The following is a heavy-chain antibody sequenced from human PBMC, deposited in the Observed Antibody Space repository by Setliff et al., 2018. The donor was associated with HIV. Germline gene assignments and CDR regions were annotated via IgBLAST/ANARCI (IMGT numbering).Heavy chain of an antibody. CDR1: GYTFTGYY. CDR3: ARGSLLGYFDWLFPD. Sequence: ASVKVSCKASGYTFTGYYMHWVRQAPGQGLEWMGWINPNSGGTNYAQKFQGRVTMTRDTSISTAYMELSRLRSGDTAVYYCARGSLLGYFDWLFPDWGQGTLVTVS. V-gene: IGHV1-2*02. J-gene: IGHJ4*02. D-gene: IGHD3-9*01. CDR2: INPNSGGT.